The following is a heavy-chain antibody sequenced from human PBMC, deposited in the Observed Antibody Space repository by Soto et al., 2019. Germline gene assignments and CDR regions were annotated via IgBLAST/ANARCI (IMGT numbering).Heavy chain of an antibody. D-gene: IGHD3-3*02. J-gene: IGHJ6*02. V-gene: IGHV3-21*01. CDR3: ARLRFLERRNSIYYYYYGMDV. Sequence: EVQLVESGGGLVKPGGSLRLSCAASGFTFSSYSMNWVRQAPGKGLEWVSSISSSSSYIYYADSVKGRFTISRDNAKNSLYLQMNSLRAEDTAVYYCARLRFLERRNSIYYYYYGMDVWGQGTTVTVSS. CDR2: ISSSSSYI. CDR1: GFTFSSYS.